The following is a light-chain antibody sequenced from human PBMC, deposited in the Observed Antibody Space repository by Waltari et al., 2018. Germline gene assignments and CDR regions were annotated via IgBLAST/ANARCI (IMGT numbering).Light chain of an antibody. J-gene: IGKJ3*01. Sequence: EIVLTQSPANLSLSPGERATLPCRASQSVSDSLDWYQHKPGQAPRLLVYDASNRSTGVPARFSGSGSGTHFTLTISSLEPADFAVYYCQHRSGPFGPGTKVDFK. CDR2: DAS. CDR1: QSVSDS. V-gene: IGKV3-11*01. CDR3: QHRSGP.